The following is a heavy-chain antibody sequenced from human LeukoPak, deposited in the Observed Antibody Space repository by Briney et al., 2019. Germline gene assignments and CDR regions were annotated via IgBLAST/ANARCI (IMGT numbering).Heavy chain of an antibody. V-gene: IGHV3-23*01. CDR1: GLTFSSYA. CDR2: IHSGRAKR. CDR3: ATHTIPKSYYFDY. Sequence: AGGFLRLSCAASGLTFSSYAMSWVRQAPGKGLEWVSTIHSGRAKRYYADSVKGRSTISRDDSKNTLYLQMNSLRAEDTAVYYCATHTIPKSYYFDYWGRGTLVTVSS. J-gene: IGHJ4*02. D-gene: IGHD2-2*01.